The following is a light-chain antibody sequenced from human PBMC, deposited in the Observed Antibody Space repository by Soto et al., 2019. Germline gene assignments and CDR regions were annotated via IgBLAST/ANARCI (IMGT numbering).Light chain of an antibody. J-gene: IGKJ4*01. CDR2: KGS. CDR3: QQYKSYSLP. Sequence: DIQMTQSPSTLSASVGDRVTITCRASQSISSWLAWYQHKPGKAPKLLIYKGSSLESGVPSRFSGSGSATEVTLAISSLQADDFATYYCQQYKSYSLPFGGGTKVEIK. CDR1: QSISSW. V-gene: IGKV1-5*03.